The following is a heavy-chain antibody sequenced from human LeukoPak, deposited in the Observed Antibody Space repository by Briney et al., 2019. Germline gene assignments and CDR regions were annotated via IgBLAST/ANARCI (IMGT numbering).Heavy chain of an antibody. Sequence: PSETLCLTCAVYSGSFSGYQWSWIRQPPGRGLEWIGDINHSGDTNYSPSLRSRVTIYVDTSKNQDSLKLNSVSAADTAVYYCARGRVPGSGSYYWGQGSLVSVSS. J-gene: IGHJ4*02. CDR1: SGSFSGYQ. D-gene: IGHD3-10*01. CDR3: ARGRVPGSGSYY. V-gene: IGHV4-34*01. CDR2: INHSGDT.